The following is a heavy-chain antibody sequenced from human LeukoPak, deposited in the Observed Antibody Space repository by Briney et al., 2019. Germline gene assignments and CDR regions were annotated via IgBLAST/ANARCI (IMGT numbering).Heavy chain of an antibody. V-gene: IGHV1-18*01. CDR2: ISAYNGNT. J-gene: IGHJ6*03. CDR1: GYTFTSYG. Sequence: GASVKVSCKASGYTFTSYGISWVRQAPGQGLEWMGWISAYNGNTNYAQKLQGRVTMTTDTSTSTAYMELRSLRSDDTAVYYCAREGYCSGGSCYSYLTYYYYYMDVWGKGTTVTVSS. CDR3: AREGYCSGGSCYSYLTYYYYYMDV. D-gene: IGHD2-15*01.